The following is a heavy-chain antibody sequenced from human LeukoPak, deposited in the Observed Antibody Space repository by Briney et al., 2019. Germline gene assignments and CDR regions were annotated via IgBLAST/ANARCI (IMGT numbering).Heavy chain of an antibody. CDR3: ARAPSYYYDSSGYFDY. CDR1: GYTFTSYA. D-gene: IGHD3-22*01. CDR2: INAGNGNT. J-gene: IGHJ4*02. Sequence: GASVNVSFKASGYTFTSYAMHWVRQAPGQRLEWMGWINAGNGNTKYSQKFQGRVTITRDTSASTAYMELSSLRSEDTAVYYCARAPSYYYDSSGYFDYWGQGTLVTVSS. V-gene: IGHV1-3*01.